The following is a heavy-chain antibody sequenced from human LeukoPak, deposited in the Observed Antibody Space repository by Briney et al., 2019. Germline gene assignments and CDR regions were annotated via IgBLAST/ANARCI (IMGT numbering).Heavy chain of an antibody. CDR2: IYHSGST. Sequence: SETLSLTCAVSGYSISSGYYWGWVRQPPGKGVEWIGSIYHSGSTYYTPSLKSRVTISVDTSKNQFSLKLSSVTAADTAVYYCARHYCSSTSCLLDYWGQGTLVTVSS. CDR3: ARHYCSSTSCLLDY. CDR1: GYSISSGYY. V-gene: IGHV4-38-2*01. D-gene: IGHD2-2*01. J-gene: IGHJ4*02.